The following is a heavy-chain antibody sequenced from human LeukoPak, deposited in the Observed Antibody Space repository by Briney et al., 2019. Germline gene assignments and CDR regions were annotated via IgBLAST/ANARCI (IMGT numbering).Heavy chain of an antibody. CDR1: GGSVSSHY. CDR3: ARESYGSGSYGWFDP. D-gene: IGHD3-10*01. J-gene: IGHJ5*02. Sequence: SETLSLTCTVSGGSVSSHYWRWVRQPPGKGLEWIGYVYHSETTSYNPSLKSRVTISLDTSKSQFSLRLTSLTAADTAVYYCARESYGSGSYGWFDPWGQGALVTVST. CDR2: VYHSETT. V-gene: IGHV4-59*02.